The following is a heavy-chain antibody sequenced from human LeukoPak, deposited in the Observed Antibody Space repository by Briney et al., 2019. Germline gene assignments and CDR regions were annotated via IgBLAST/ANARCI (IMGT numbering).Heavy chain of an antibody. Sequence: PGRSLRLSCAASGFTFSNYGMEWVRQAPGKGLEWVTIISYDGSNKHYADSVKGRFTISRENTKNTLYLQMNSLRPEDTAVYYCGRDRGWLRSVDYWGQGTLVTVSS. CDR1: GFTFSNYG. V-gene: IGHV3-30-3*01. D-gene: IGHD5-12*01. CDR3: GRDRGWLRSVDY. CDR2: ISYDGSNK. J-gene: IGHJ4*02.